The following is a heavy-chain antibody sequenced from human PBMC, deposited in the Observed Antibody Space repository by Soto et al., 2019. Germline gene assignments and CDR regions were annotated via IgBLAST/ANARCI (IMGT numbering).Heavy chain of an antibody. J-gene: IGHJ4*02. V-gene: IGHV3-23*01. CDR2: ISGSGGST. CDR3: AKALDYGGNSAFDY. Sequence: EVQLLESGGGLVQPGGYLRLSCAASGFTFSSYAMSWVRQAHGKWLEWVSAISGSGGSTYYADSVKGRFTISRDNSKNTLYLQMNSLRAEDTAVYYCAKALDYGGNSAFDYWGQGTLVTVSS. D-gene: IGHD4-17*01. CDR1: GFTFSSYA.